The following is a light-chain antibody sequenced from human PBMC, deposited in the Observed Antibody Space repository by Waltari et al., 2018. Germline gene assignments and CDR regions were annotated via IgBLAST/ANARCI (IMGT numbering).Light chain of an antibody. CDR3: SSYTSSSTLV. Sequence: QSALTPPASVSGSPGQSITISCTGASSDVGFYNYVSWYQQHPGKVPKLMIYEVSNRPSGVSNRFSGSKSGNTASLTISGLQAEDEADYYCSSYTSSSTLVFGTGTKVTVL. V-gene: IGLV2-14*01. CDR1: SSDVGFYNY. J-gene: IGLJ1*01. CDR2: EVS.